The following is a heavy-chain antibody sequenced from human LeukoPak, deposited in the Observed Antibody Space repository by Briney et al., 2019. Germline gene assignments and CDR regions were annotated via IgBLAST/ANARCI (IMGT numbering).Heavy chain of an antibody. D-gene: IGHD3-22*01. J-gene: IGHJ4*02. CDR1: GGSISSSSYY. Sequence: PSETLSLTCTVSGGSISSSSYYWGWIRQPPGKGLEWIGSIYYSGSTYYNPSLKSRVTTSVDTSKNQFSLKLGSVTAADTAVYYCARQPYYYDSSGYCLFDYWGQGTPVTVSS. CDR3: ARQPYYYDSSGYCLFDY. CDR2: IYYSGST. V-gene: IGHV4-39*01.